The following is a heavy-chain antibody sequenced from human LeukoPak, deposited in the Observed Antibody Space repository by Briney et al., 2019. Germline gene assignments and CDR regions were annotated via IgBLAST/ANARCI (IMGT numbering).Heavy chain of an antibody. D-gene: IGHD3-16*01. J-gene: IGHJ4*02. CDR1: GFTFSSYA. CDR2: IRSKAYGGTT. Sequence: GGSLRLSCAASGFTFSSYAMSWFRQAPGKGLEWVGFIRSKAYGGTTEYAASVKGRFTISRDDSKSIAYLQMNSLKTEDTAVYYCTRAPFGYYFDYWGQGTLVTVSS. CDR3: TRAPFGYYFDY. V-gene: IGHV3-49*03.